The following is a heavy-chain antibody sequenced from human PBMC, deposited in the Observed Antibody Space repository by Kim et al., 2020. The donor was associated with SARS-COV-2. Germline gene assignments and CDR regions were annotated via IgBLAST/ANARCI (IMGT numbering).Heavy chain of an antibody. CDR1: GGSLSDYY. CDR3: ARGLIGSGGPSYDYGLDV. D-gene: IGHD2-8*01. CDR2: INHRGST. J-gene: IGHJ6*02. Sequence: SETLSLTCAAYGGSLSDYYWSWIRQPPGKGLEWIGEINHRGSTNYNTSHNSRVTISLDTSKNQFPLILRSVTAADTAVYYCARGLIGSGGPSYDYGLDVWGVRTTVTVSS. V-gene: IGHV4-34*01.